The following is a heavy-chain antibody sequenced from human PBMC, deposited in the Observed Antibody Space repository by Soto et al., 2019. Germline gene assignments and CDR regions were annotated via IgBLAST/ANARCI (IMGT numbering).Heavy chain of an antibody. D-gene: IGHD3-16*02. Sequence: GGSLRLSCAASGFTFSSYGMHWVRQAPGKGLEWVAVIWYDGSNKYYADSVKGRFTISRDNSKNTLYLQMNSLRAEDTAVYYCARDRSKPGSYRHFDYWGQGTLVTVSS. J-gene: IGHJ4*02. CDR1: GFTFSSYG. CDR2: IWYDGSNK. CDR3: ARDRSKPGSYRHFDY. V-gene: IGHV3-33*01.